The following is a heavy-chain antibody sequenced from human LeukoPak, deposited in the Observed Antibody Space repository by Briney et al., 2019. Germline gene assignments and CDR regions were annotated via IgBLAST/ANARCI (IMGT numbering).Heavy chain of an antibody. CDR2: IIPILGIA. CDR1: GGTFSSYA. Sequence: GASVKVSCKASGGTFSSYAISWVRQAPGQGLEWMGRIIPILGIANYAQKFQGRVTITADKSTSTAYMELSSLRSEDTAVYYCVRAVSEQLNSEFDYWGQGTLVTVSS. D-gene: IGHD6-13*01. J-gene: IGHJ4*02. V-gene: IGHV1-69*04. CDR3: VRAVSEQLNSEFDY.